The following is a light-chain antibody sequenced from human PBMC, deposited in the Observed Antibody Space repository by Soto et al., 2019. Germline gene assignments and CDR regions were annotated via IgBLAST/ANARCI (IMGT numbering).Light chain of an antibody. V-gene: IGKV1-5*03. CDR3: QHYNSYSEA. CDR2: KAS. CDR1: RSISSW. Sequence: DIQMTQSRSTRSASVGERVTITGRASRSISSWLAWYQQKPGKAPKLLIYKASTLKSGVPSRFSGSGSGTEFTLTISSLQPDDFATYYCQHYNSYSEAFGQGTKVDIK. J-gene: IGKJ1*01.